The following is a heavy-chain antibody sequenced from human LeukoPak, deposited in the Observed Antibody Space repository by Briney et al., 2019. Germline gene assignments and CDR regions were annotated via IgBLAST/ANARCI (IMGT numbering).Heavy chain of an antibody. CDR2: IYYSGST. CDR1: GGSISSHY. CDR3: ARLYDSSGYSTDY. Sequence: PSETLSLTCTVSGGSISSHYWSWIRQPPGKGLEWIGYIYYSGSTNYNPSLKSRVTISVDTSRNQFSLKLSSVTAADTAVYYCARLYDSSGYSTDYWGQGTLVTVSS. V-gene: IGHV4-59*11. J-gene: IGHJ4*02. D-gene: IGHD3-22*01.